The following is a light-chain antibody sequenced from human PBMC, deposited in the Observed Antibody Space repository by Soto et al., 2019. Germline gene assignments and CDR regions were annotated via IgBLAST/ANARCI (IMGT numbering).Light chain of an antibody. CDR1: PGVNANH. CDR2: DIS. Sequence: EIVLTQSPDTLSLSPGERATLSCRASPGVNANHLAWYQQRPGQAPSLLIFDISRRATGVPDRFSGSGSGTDFTLTINGVEPEDFAVYYCQQYGTARFSFGQGTKVEIK. V-gene: IGKV3-20*01. J-gene: IGKJ2*03. CDR3: QQYGTARFS.